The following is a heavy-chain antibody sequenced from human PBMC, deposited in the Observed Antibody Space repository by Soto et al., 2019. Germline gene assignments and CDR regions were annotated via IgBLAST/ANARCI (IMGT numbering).Heavy chain of an antibody. CDR2: INHSGST. V-gene: IGHV4-34*01. CDR1: GGSFSGYY. CDR3: ARGVATISLSHFDY. D-gene: IGHD5-12*01. J-gene: IGHJ4*02. Sequence: LSLTCAVSGGSFSGYYWSWIRQPPGKGLEWIGEINHSGSTNYNPSLKSRVTISVDTSKNQFSLKLSSVTAADTAVYYCARGVATISLSHFDYWGQGTLVTVSS.